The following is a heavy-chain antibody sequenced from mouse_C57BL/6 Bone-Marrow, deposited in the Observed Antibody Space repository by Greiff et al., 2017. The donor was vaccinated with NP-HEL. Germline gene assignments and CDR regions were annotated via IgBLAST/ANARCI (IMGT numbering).Heavy chain of an antibody. CDR1: GYAFSSSW. CDR3: AREGGLRPWFAY. D-gene: IGHD2-4*01. Sequence: QVQLQQSGPELVKPGASVKISCKASGYAFSSSWMNWVKQRPGKGLEWIGRIYPGDGDTNYNGKFKGKATLTADKSSSTAYMQLSSLTSEDSAVYFCAREGGLRPWFAYWGQGTLVTVSA. V-gene: IGHV1-82*01. J-gene: IGHJ3*01. CDR2: IYPGDGDT.